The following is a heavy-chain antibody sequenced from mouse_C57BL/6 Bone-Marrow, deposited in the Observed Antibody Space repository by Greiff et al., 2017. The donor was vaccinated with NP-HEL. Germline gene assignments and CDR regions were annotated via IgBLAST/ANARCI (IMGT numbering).Heavy chain of an antibody. CDR1: GFTFSSYG. CDR2: ISSGGSYT. V-gene: IGHV5-6*01. Sequence: EVQVVESGGDLVKPGGSLKLSCAASGFTFSSYGMSWVRQTPDKRLEWVATISSGGSYTYYPDSVKGRFTISRDNAKNTLYLQMSSLKSEDTAMYDCARHYYASFAYWGQGTLVTVSA. CDR3: ARHYYASFAY. J-gene: IGHJ3*01. D-gene: IGHD1-1*01.